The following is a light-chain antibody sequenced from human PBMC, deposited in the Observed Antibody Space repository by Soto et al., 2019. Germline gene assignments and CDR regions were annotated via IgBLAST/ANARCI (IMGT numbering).Light chain of an antibody. V-gene: IGKV3-15*01. CDR2: EAS. CDR1: QRLVGN. Sequence: EIGMTQSAATLSVSPGERATLSCRAIQRLVGNLAWFQHKPGQAPRLLLYEASTRATGVPARFSGSGSRTDFTLTISRLEPEGFAVYYCQKRSNWPPSITFGQGTRLEIK. CDR3: QKRSNWPPSIT. J-gene: IGKJ5*01.